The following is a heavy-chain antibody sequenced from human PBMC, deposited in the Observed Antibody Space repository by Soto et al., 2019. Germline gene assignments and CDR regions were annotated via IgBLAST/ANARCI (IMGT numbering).Heavy chain of an antibody. CDR1: GGSLSGSY. CDR2: IHHSGST. CDR3: ARPGYCSDGTCYHDY. J-gene: IGHJ4*01. D-gene: IGHD2-15*01. Sequence: QVQLQQWGAGLLKPSETLSLTCAVYGGSLSGSYWSWIRQPPGTGLEWIGEIHHSGSTYYNPSLKSRVTLAVDTSKNQFSLKLNSVTAADTAVYSCARPGYCSDGTCYHDYWGQGTLVTVAS. V-gene: IGHV4-34*01.